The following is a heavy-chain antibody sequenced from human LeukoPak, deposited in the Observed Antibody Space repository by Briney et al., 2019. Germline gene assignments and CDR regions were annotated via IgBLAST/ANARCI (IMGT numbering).Heavy chain of an antibody. Sequence: PGGSLRLSCAASGFTFSGYAMSWVRQAPGKGLEWVGLIRDSGEAFYADFVRGRFAITRDESENTLYLQMNSLRVEDTAVYFCARDRAALQDWVEFDPWGQGTPVIVSS. CDR2: IRDSGEA. CDR1: GFTFSGYA. CDR3: ARDRAALQDWVEFDP. J-gene: IGHJ5*02. D-gene: IGHD3/OR15-3a*01. V-gene: IGHV3-23*01.